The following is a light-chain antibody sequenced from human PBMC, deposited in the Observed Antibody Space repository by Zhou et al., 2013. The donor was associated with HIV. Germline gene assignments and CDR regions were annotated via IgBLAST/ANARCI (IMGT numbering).Light chain of an antibody. CDR3: QQYTTYPIT. CDR1: QSISHW. CDR2: KAS. V-gene: IGKV1-5*03. J-gene: IGKJ5*01. Sequence: DIQMTQSPSTLSAFVGDRVAITCRASQSISHWLAWYQQKPGSAPKLLIYKASTVESGVPSRFSGSGSGTEFTLTISSLQPDDFATYYCQQYTTYPITFGQGTRLDIK.